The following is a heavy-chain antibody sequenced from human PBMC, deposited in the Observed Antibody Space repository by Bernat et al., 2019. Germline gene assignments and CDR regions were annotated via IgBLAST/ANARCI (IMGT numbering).Heavy chain of an antibody. J-gene: IGHJ6*03. CDR1: GFTFSSYG. D-gene: IGHD3-10*01. V-gene: IGHV3-33*01. CDR3: AGEPVYWSGGYFQNRPPPYYYYMDV. Sequence: QVQLVESGGGVVQPGRSLRLSCAASGFTFSSYGMHWVRQAPGKGLEWVAVIWYDGSNKYYADSVKGRFTISRDNSKNTLYLQMNSLRAEDTAGYFCAGEPVYWSGGYFQNRPPPYYYYMDVWGKGTTVTVSS. CDR2: IWYDGSNK.